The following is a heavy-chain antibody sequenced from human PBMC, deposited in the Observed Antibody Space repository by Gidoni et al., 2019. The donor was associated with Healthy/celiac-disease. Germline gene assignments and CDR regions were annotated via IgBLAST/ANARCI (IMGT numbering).Heavy chain of an antibody. J-gene: IGHJ6*02. CDR2: ISSSSSTI. CDR3: AKLKTYYDFWSGYYSDYYYYGMDV. Sequence: EVQLVESGGGLVQPGGSLRLSCAASAFTFRSYSMHWVPPAPGKGLEWVSYISSSSSTIYYADSVKGRFTISRDNAKNSLYLQMNSLRDEETAVYYCAKLKTYYDFWSGYYSDYYYYGMDVWGQGTTVTVSS. D-gene: IGHD3-3*01. V-gene: IGHV3-48*02. CDR1: AFTFRSYS.